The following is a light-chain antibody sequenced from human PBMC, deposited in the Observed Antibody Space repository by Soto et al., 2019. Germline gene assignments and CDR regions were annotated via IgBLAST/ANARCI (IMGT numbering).Light chain of an antibody. Sequence: EIVLTQSPGTLSLSPGETATLSCRASESVASNYLAWYQQKPGQAPRLLMYGASSRATGIPDRFSGSGSGTDFTLSITRLQPEDCAVYYCQQYGSSPWTSGQWTKVEIK. CDR2: GAS. CDR3: QQYGSSPWT. V-gene: IGKV3-20*01. CDR1: ESVASNY. J-gene: IGKJ1*01.